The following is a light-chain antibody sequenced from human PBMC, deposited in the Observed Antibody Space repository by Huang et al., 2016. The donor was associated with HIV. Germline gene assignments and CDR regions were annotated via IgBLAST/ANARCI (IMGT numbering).Light chain of an antibody. CDR3: QQRSNWPPWT. Sequence: EIVLTQSPATLSLSPGERATLSCRASQSVSSYLAWYQQKPGQAPRLLSYDASNRATGIPDRFSGSGSGTDFTLTISSLEPEDFAVYYCQQRSNWPPWTFGQGTKVEIK. CDR2: DAS. V-gene: IGKV3-11*01. CDR1: QSVSSY. J-gene: IGKJ1*01.